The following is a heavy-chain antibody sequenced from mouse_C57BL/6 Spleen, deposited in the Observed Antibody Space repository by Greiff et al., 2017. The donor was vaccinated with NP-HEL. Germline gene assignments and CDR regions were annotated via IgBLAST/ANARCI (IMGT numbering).Heavy chain of an antibody. CDR3: ARIPLDSRFAY. V-gene: IGHV2-2*01. CDR1: GFSLTSYG. D-gene: IGHD2-4*01. CDR2: IWSGGST. Sequence: VKLQESGPGLVQPSQSLSITCTVSGFSLTSYGVHWVRQSPGKGLEWLGVIWSGGSTDYNAAFISRLSISKDNSKSQVFFKMNSLQADDTAIYYCARIPLDSRFAYWGQGTLVTVSA. J-gene: IGHJ3*01.